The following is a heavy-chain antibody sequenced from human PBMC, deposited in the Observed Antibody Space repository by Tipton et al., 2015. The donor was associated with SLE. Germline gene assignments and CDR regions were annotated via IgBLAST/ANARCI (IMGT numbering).Heavy chain of an antibody. J-gene: IGHJ6*02. D-gene: IGHD3-22*01. V-gene: IGHV4-4*01. Sequence: TLSLTCTASGGSINSSNWWTWVRQSPGKGLEWLGDIYHSGTTKYNPSLKSRVTISVDKSKNQFSLKLTSVTAADTALYSCARAPIYYETSGPESGLDVWGLGTTVTVSS. CDR1: GGSINSSNW. CDR2: IYHSGTT. CDR3: ARAPIYYETSGPESGLDV.